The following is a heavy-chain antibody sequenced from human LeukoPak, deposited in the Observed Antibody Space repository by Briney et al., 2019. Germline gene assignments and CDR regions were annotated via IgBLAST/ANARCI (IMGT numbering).Heavy chain of an antibody. D-gene: IGHD6-6*01. CDR3: ARDPYSSTWSYGMDV. J-gene: IGHJ6*02. CDR2: IKQNGSEE. CDR1: GFTFITYW. V-gene: IGHV3-7*05. Sequence: GGSLRLSCAASGFTFITYWMSWVRQAPGKGLEWVANIKQNGSEEVYVDSVKGRFTISRGNAKNSLFLQMNTLRGEDTAVYYCARDPYSSTWSYGMDVWGQGTTVTVSS.